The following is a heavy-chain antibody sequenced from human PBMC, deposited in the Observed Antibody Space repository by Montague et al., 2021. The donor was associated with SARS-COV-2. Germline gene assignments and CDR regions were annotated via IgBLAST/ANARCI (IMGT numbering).Heavy chain of an antibody. J-gene: IGHJ4*02. CDR2: ISYSATS. D-gene: IGHD3-16*02. Sequence: SETLSLTCTFSDASRSTKNYYWGWIRQPPGKGLEWIGSISYSATSYSNPSLKSRVTMSVDTSRDQLSLNLSSVTVADTAVYYCARLGIALGGVIVIRYYFDFWGQGTLVTVSS. CDR3: ARLGIALGGVIVIRYYFDF. CDR1: DASRSTKNYY. V-gene: IGHV4-39*01.